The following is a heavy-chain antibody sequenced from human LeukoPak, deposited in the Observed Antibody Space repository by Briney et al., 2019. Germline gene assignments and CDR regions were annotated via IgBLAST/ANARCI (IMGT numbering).Heavy chain of an antibody. V-gene: IGHV3-43D*03. CDR3: AKVGSPNGGYQRGDAFDI. J-gene: IGHJ3*02. CDR1: GFTFDDYA. CDR2: ISWDGGST. D-gene: IGHD7-27*01. Sequence: GGSLRLSCAASGFTFDDYAMHWVRQAPGKGLEWVSLISWDGGSTYYADSVKGRFTISRDNSKNSLYLQMNSLRAEDTALYYCAKVGSPNGGYQRGDAFDIWGQGTMVTVSS.